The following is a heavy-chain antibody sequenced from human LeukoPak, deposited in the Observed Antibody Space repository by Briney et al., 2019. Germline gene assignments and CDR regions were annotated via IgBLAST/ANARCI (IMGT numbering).Heavy chain of an antibody. V-gene: IGHV4-39*01. J-gene: IGHJ4*02. CDR3: ARGGDT. D-gene: IGHD3-16*01. CDR1: GDSISSSNSY. Sequence: SETLSLTCTVSGDSISSSNSYWGWIRQPPGEGLEWIGSIYYSGNTYYDTSLKSRVTISVDTSKNQFSLRLNSVTAADTAVYFCARGGDTWGQGTLVTVSS. CDR2: IYYSGNT.